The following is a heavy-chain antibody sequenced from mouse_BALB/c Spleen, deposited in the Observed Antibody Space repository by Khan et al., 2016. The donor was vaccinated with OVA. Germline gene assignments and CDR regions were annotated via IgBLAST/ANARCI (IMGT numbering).Heavy chain of an antibody. D-gene: IGHD1-1*01. V-gene: IGHV1S56*01. CDR2: ISPGDGST. Sequence: QVQLQQSGPELVKPGASVKMSCTASGYTFTSYYIHWVKQRPGQGLEWIGWISPGDGSTKYNEKFKDKTTLTADKSSSTAYMLLSSLTSEDSEIYFCARGYYGYLDFWGQGTTLTVSS. CDR3: ARGYYGYLDF. J-gene: IGHJ2*01. CDR1: GYTFTSYY.